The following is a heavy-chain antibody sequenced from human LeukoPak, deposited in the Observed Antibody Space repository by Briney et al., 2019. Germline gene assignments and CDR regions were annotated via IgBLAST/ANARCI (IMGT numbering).Heavy chain of an antibody. J-gene: IGHJ2*01. V-gene: IGHV3-30*18. CDR3: AKASIAGGINWYFDL. CDR2: MSYDGSSK. CDR1: GFTFSSYG. D-gene: IGHD6-13*01. Sequence: GMSLRLSCTASGFTFSSYGMHWVRQAPDKGLEWVAVMSYDGSSKYYADSVKGRFTISRDNSKNTLYLQMNSLRVEDTAVYYCAKASIAGGINWYFDLWGRGTHVTVSS.